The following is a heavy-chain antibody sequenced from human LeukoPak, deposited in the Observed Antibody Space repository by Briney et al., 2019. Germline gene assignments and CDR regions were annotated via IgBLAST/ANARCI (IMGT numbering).Heavy chain of an antibody. CDR3: ARHSYGSGSNRYFDY. CDR2: ISSSSSYI. CDR1: GFTFSSYS. V-gene: IGHV3-21*01. D-gene: IGHD3-10*01. J-gene: IGHJ4*02. Sequence: GGSLRLSCAASGFTFSSYSMNWVRQAPGKGPEWVSSISSSSSYIYYADSVKGRFTISRDNAKNSLYLQMNSLRAEDTAVYYCARHSYGSGSNRYFDYWGQGTLVTVSS.